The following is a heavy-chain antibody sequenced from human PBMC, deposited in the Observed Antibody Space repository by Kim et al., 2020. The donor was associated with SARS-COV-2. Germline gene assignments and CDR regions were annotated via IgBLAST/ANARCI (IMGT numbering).Heavy chain of an antibody. D-gene: IGHD3-10*01. J-gene: IGHJ5*02. CDR2: IRSKAYGGTT. Sequence: GGSLRLSCTASGFTFGDYAMSWFRQAPGKGLEWVGFIRSKAYGGTTEYAASVKGRFTISRDDSKSIAYLQMNSLKTEDTAVYYCTRSMVRGVIISWFDPWGQGTLVTVSS. CDR3: TRSMVRGVIISWFDP. CDR1: GFTFGDYA. V-gene: IGHV3-49*03.